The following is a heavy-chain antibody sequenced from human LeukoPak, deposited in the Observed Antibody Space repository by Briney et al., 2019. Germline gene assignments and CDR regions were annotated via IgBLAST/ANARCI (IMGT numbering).Heavy chain of an antibody. Sequence: GESLKISCKGSGDDLVTYWIAWVRQMPGKGLEWMGIIYPADSDTRYSPSFQGQVTISADKSISTAYLQWSSLKASDTAMYYCAIFDFLFGEIDNWFDPWGQGTQVTVSS. CDR1: GDDLVTYW. V-gene: IGHV5-51*01. CDR2: IYPADSDT. J-gene: IGHJ5*02. D-gene: IGHD3-16*01. CDR3: AIFDFLFGEIDNWFDP.